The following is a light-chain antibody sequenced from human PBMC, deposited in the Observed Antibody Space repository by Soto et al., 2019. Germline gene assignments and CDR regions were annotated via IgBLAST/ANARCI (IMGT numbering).Light chain of an antibody. V-gene: IGKV3-15*01. J-gene: IGKJ5*01. CDR3: QQYINWPPIT. CDR1: QTINSN. CDR2: GAS. Sequence: EIVMTQSPATLSVSPGERATLSCRASQTINSNLAWYQQKPGQASRLLIYGASTRATDIPARFSGSGSGTEFTLTISSLQSEDFAVYYCQQYINWPPITFGQGTRVEIK.